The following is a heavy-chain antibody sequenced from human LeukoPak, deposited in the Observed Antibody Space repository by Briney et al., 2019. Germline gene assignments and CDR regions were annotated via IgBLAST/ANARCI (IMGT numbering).Heavy chain of an antibody. CDR2: IYPDDSDT. CDR1: GYNFPDYW. Sequence: GESLKISCSGSGYNFPDYWIGRVRQMPGKGLEWMGIIYPDDSDTRYSPSFQGQVIISADKTIRTAYLQWSSLKASDTAMYYCVRLPEIAMTRNQAFFQHWGQGTLVTVSS. V-gene: IGHV5-51*01. CDR3: VRLPEIAMTRNQAFFQH. J-gene: IGHJ1*01. D-gene: IGHD5-18*01.